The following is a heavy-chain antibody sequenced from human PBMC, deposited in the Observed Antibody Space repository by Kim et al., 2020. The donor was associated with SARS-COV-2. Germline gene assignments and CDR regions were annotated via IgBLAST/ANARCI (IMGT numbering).Heavy chain of an antibody. J-gene: IGHJ4*02. CDR3: ARCEKYVATYSPDC. V-gene: IGHV3-30*01. D-gene: IGHD2-15*01. Sequence: YADCVKGRFTSSRDNSKDTLYLQMNSLQPEDTGVYYCARCEKYVATYSPDCWGQGTVVTVSS.